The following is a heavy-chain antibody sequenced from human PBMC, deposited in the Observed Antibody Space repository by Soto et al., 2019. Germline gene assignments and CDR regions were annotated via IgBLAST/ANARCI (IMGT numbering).Heavy chain of an antibody. CDR2: INARNGNT. D-gene: IGHD2-21*01. CDR3: ARDYCGGDCYPPYDAFDI. Sequence: ASVKVSCKTSGYTFSSHVMHWVRQAPGQRLEWMGWINARNGNTKLSQRFQGRVTITRDTSASTVYMELRSLRSDDTAVYYCARDYCGGDCYPPYDAFDIWGQGTMVTVSS. J-gene: IGHJ3*02. V-gene: IGHV1-3*01. CDR1: GYTFSSHV.